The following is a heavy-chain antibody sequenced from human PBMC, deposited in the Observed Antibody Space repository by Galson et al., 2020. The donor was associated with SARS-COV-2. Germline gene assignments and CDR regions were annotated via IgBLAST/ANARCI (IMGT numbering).Heavy chain of an antibody. CDR2: TYYSGST. CDR3: AREGDTYCGADCYYNWFDP. V-gene: IGHV4-39*07. CDR1: GGYISSSNYN. J-gene: IGHJ5*02. Sequence: PSETLSLTCSVSGGYISSSNYNWGWIRQPPGQGLEWIGSTYYSGSTYYNSSLKSPVSISVDTSKNQFSLRLTSVTAADTAVYYCAREGDTYCGADCYYNWFDPWGQGTLVTVSA. D-gene: IGHD2-21*02.